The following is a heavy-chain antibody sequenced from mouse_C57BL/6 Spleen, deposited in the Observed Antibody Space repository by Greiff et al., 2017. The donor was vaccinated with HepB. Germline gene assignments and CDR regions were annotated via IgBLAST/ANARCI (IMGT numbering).Heavy chain of an antibody. CDR3: ASTTVVAPVDY. Sequence: VQLQQSGAELVRPGTSVKVSCKASGYAFTNYLIEWVKQRPGQGLEWIGVINPGSGGTNYNEKFKGKATLTADKSSSTAYMQLSSLTSEDSAVYFCASTTVVAPVDYWGQRTSVTVSS. D-gene: IGHD1-1*01. CDR2: INPGSGGT. V-gene: IGHV1-54*01. CDR1: GYAFTNYL. J-gene: IGHJ4*01.